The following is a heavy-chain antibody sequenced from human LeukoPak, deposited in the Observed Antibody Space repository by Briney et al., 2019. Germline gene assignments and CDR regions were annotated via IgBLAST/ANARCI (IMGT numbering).Heavy chain of an antibody. Sequence: SGGSLRLSCAASGFNFSRYAMSWPRQPPAKGLEWVSVIYSGGSTYYADSVKGRFTISRDNSKNTLYLQMNSLRAEDTAVYYCARGGSSWGPYYYYYYMDVWGKGTTVTVSS. J-gene: IGHJ6*03. CDR3: ARGGSSWGPYYYYYYMDV. CDR2: IYSGGST. CDR1: GFNFSRYA. V-gene: IGHV3-53*01. D-gene: IGHD6-13*01.